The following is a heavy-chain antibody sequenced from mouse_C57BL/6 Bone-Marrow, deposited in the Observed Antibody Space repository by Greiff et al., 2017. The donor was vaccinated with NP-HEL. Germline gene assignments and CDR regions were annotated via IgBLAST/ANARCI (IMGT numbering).Heavy chain of an antibody. J-gene: IGHJ4*01. D-gene: IGHD1-1*01. V-gene: IGHV5-15*01. CDR1: GFTFSDYG. CDR2: ISNLAYSI. CDR3: ARRGYYGSSYAMDY. Sequence: EVKLMESGGGLVQPGGSLKLSCAASGFTFSDYGMAWVRQAPRKGPEWVAFISNLAYSIYYADTVTGRFTISRENAKNTLELEMSSLRSEDTAMYYCARRGYYGSSYAMDYWGQGTSVTVSS.